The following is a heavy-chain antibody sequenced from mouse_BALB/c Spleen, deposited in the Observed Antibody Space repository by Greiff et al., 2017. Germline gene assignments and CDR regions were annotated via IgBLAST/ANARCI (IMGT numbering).Heavy chain of an antibody. CDR2: INPSTGGT. Sequence: EVQLQQSGPALVKLGASVKISCKASGYSFTGYYMPWVHQSPENSLEWIGEINPSTGGTSYNQKFKGKATLTVDKSSSTAYMQLKSLTSEEAAVYYCTRGATMILYAMDYWGQGTSVTVSS. V-gene: IGHV1-42*01. CDR1: GYSFTGYY. J-gene: IGHJ4*01. CDR3: TRGATMILYAMDY. D-gene: IGHD2-4*01.